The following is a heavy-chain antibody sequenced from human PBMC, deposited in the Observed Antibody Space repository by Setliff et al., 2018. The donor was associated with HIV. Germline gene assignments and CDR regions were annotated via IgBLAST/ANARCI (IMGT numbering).Heavy chain of an antibody. Sequence: ASVKVSCKASGYTFINYGISWVRQAPGQGLEWIGWLNDDDGSRNYAQKFRDRATLTSDTSTNTVYMEVRNLRSDDTATYFCARDGXXTFDYWGQGTLVTVSS. J-gene: IGHJ4*02. CDR2: LNDDDGSR. CDR1: GYTFINYG. V-gene: IGHV1-18*01. CDR3: ARDGXXTFDY.